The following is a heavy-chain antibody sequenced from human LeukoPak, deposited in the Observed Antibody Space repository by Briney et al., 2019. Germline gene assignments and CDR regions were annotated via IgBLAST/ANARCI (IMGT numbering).Heavy chain of an antibody. CDR1: VYTFTSYG. CDR3: ARLNDFWSGYHPHWYFDL. J-gene: IGHJ2*01. D-gene: IGHD3-3*01. Sequence: GASVKVSCKASVYTFTSYGISWVRQAPGQGLEWMGWISAYNGNTNYAQKLQGRVTMTTDTSTSTAYMELRSLRSDDTAVYYCARLNDFWSGYHPHWYFDLWGRGTLVTVSS. V-gene: IGHV1-18*01. CDR2: ISAYNGNT.